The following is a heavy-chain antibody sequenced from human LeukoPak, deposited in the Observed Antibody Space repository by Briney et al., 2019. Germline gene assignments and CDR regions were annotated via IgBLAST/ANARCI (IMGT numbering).Heavy chain of an antibody. J-gene: IGHJ4*02. V-gene: IGHV4-61*01. D-gene: IGHD3-22*01. CDR3: ARVHYYGSSGYLGYFDY. CDR2: IYNGVNT. CDR1: GASVSSASY. Sequence: SETLSLTCTVSGASVSSASYWSWIRQPPGKGVEWIAHIYNGVNTNYNPSLKSRVTISVDRSKNQFSLKLSSVTAADTAVYYCARVHYYGSSGYLGYFDYWGQGTLVTVFS.